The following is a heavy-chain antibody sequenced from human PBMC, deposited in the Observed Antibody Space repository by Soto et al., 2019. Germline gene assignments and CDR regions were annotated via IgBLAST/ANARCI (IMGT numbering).Heavy chain of an antibody. D-gene: IGHD6-19*01. Sequence: PGGSLRLSCAAPGFTVSSNYMSWVRQAPGKGLEWVSVIYSGGSTYYADSVKGRFTISRDNSKNTLYLQMNSLRAEDTAVYYCARDAAYSSGWYNSYYYGMDVWGQGTTVTVSS. CDR2: IYSGGST. CDR1: GFTVSSNY. CDR3: ARDAAYSSGWYNSYYYGMDV. V-gene: IGHV3-66*01. J-gene: IGHJ6*02.